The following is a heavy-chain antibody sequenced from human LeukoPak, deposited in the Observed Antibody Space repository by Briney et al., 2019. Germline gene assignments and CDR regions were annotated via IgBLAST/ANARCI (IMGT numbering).Heavy chain of an antibody. J-gene: IGHJ4*02. D-gene: IGHD3-10*01. CDR2: ISYDGSNK. CDR3: ASSVVRGGLEHY. V-gene: IGHV3-30*03. CDR1: GFSFSSYG. Sequence: GRSLRLSCAASGFSFSSYGMHWVRQAPGKGLEWVALISYDGSNKYYADSVKGRFTISRDNSKNTLYLQMNSLRAEDTAVYYCASSVVRGGLEHYWGQGTLVTVSS.